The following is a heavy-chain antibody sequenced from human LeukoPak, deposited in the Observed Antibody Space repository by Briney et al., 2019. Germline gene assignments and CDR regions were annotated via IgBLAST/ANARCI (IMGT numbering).Heavy chain of an antibody. V-gene: IGHV3-30*02. CDR3: AKVPTSIIAPRPPLDY. D-gene: IGHD6-6*01. CDR2: IRYDGSNK. Sequence: PGGSLRLSCAASGFTFSSYGMHWVRQAPGKGLEWVAFIRYDGSNKYYADSVKGRFTISRDNSKNTLYLQMNSLRAEDTAVYYCAKVPTSIIAPRPPLDYWGQGTLVTVSS. J-gene: IGHJ4*02. CDR1: GFTFSSYG.